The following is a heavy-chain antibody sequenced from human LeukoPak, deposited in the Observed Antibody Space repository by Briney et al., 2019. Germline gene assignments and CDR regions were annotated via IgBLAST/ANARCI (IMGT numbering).Heavy chain of an antibody. J-gene: IGHJ4*02. CDR1: GFSVSDNY. D-gene: IGHD1-1*01. V-gene: IGHV3-53*01. Sequence: GVSLRLSCEVSGFSVSDNYMSWVRQAPGKGLEWVSVLYSSGNSYYAVSVKGRFSISRDNSKNTLYLQMNSLRTEDTAIYYCVREGNWAYWGLGTLVTVSS. CDR2: LYSSGNS. CDR3: VREGNWAY.